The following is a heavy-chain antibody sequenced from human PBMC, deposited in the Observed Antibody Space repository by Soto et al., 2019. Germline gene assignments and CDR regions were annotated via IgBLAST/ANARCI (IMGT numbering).Heavy chain of an antibody. CDR2: IIPIFGTA. CDR1: GGTFSSYA. V-gene: IGHV1-69*12. CDR3: ARDSGKVRWLVRPAFDY. D-gene: IGHD6-19*01. J-gene: IGHJ4*02. Sequence: QVQLVQSGAEVKKPGSSVKVSCKASGGTFSSYAISWVRQAPGQGLEWMGGIIPIFGTANYAQKFQGRVTITADASTSKAYMELSSLRSEDTAVYYCARDSGKVRWLVRPAFDYWGQGTLVTVSS.